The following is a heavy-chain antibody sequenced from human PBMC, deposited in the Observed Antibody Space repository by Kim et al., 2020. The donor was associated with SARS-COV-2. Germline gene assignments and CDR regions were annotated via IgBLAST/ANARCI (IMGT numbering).Heavy chain of an antibody. CDR3: VRDGYSGYDRAFDI. D-gene: IGHD5-12*01. CDR1: GFTFSSYW. J-gene: IGHJ3*02. Sequence: GGSLRLSCADSGFTFSSYWMSWVRQAPGKGLEWVANIKEDGSEKYYVASVKGRFTISRDNAKNSVYLQMNSLRAEDTAVYFCVRDGYSGYDRAFDIWGQGAMVTVSS. CDR2: IKEDGSEK. V-gene: IGHV3-7*01.